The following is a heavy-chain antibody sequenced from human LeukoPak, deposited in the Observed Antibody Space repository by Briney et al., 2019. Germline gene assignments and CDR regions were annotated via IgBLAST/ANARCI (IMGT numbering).Heavy chain of an antibody. V-gene: IGHV3-30*04. CDR2: ISFAGDIY. J-gene: IGHJ4*02. CDR1: GFTFTSYA. D-gene: IGHD2-15*01. Sequence: GRSLRLSCAASGFTFTSYAMHWVRQAPGKGLEWVAVISFAGDIYYYADSVKGRFTISRDNSKNTLYLQMNSLRAEDTAVYYCARILSRGWGELGYWGQGSLVTVSS. CDR3: ARILSRGWGELGY.